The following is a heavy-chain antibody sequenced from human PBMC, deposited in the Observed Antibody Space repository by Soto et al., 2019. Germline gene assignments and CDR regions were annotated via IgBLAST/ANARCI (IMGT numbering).Heavy chain of an antibody. J-gene: IGHJ4*02. CDR2: INAGNGNT. CDR1: GYTFTSYA. Sequence: ASVKVSCKASGYTFTSYAMHWVRQAPGQRLEWMGWINAGNGNTKYSQKFQGRVTITRDTSASTGYMELSSLRSEDTAVYYCARDVSDSGWLDCWGQGTLVTVSS. V-gene: IGHV1-3*01. CDR3: ARDVSDSGWLDC. D-gene: IGHD5-12*01.